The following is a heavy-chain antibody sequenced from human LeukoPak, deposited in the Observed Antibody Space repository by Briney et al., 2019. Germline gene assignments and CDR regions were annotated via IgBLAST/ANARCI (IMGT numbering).Heavy chain of an antibody. V-gene: IGHV1-69*13. J-gene: IGHJ4*02. CDR1: GGTFSSYA. CDR2: IIPIFGTA. D-gene: IGHD2-2*01. CDR3: ARGSNRQYQLLYY. Sequence: SVKVSCKASGGTFSSYAISWVRQAPGQGLEWRGGIIPIFGTANYAQKFQGRVTITADESTSTAYMELSSLRSEDTAVYYCARGSNRQYQLLYYWGQGTLDTVSS.